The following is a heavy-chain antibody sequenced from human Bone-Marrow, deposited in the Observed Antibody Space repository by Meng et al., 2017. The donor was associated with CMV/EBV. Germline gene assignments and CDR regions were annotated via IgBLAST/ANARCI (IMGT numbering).Heavy chain of an antibody. J-gene: IGHJ4*02. CDR3: ARDTYYYDSSGYYRPKYPAY. V-gene: IGHV3-21*01. D-gene: IGHD3-22*01. Sequence: GGSLRLSCAASGFTFSSYSMNWVRQAPGKGLEWVSSISSSSSYIYYADSVKGRFTISRDNAKNSLYLQMNSLRAEDTAVYYCARDTYYYDSSGYYRPKYPAYWGQGPLVPVYS. CDR2: ISSSSSYI. CDR1: GFTFSSYS.